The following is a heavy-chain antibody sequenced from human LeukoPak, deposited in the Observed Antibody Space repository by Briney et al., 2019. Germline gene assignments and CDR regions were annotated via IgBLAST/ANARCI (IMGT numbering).Heavy chain of an antibody. J-gene: IGHJ4*02. V-gene: IGHV3-30-3*01. Sequence: GGSLRLSCAASGFSFSNSWMSWVRQAPGKGLEWVAVISYDGSNKYYADSVKGRFTISRDNSKNTLYLQMNSLRAEDTAVYYCARGTPWAVTHYYFDYWGQGTLVTVSS. CDR3: ARGTPWAVTHYYFDY. D-gene: IGHD4-11*01. CDR1: GFSFSNSW. CDR2: ISYDGSNK.